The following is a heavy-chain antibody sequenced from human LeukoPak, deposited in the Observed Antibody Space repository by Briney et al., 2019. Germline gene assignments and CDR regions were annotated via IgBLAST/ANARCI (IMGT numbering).Heavy chain of an antibody. V-gene: IGHV3-23*01. Sequence: GGSLRLSCEVSGFIFSSYAMGWVRQAPGKGLEWVSVTSESGDYTYYGESVKGRFTVSRDNSKKTLYLQLNSLRGEDTAMYYCAKGPNSGWYYFDHWGQGTLVTVSS. J-gene: IGHJ4*02. CDR3: AKGPNSGWYYFDH. CDR2: TSESGDYT. CDR1: GFIFSSYA. D-gene: IGHD6-19*01.